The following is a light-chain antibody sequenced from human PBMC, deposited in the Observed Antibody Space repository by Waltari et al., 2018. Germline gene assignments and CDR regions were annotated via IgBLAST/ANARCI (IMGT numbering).Light chain of an antibody. CDR2: EVT. V-gene: IGLV2-11*01. CDR1: SSDAGGYNY. J-gene: IGLJ1*01. Sequence: QSALTQPRSVSGSPGQSVTISCTGSSSDAGGYNYVSWYQQHPDQAPKLMIYEVTKRTSGLPDRFSASKSGNTASLTISGLQAEDEADYYCCSYGGSYTYVFGTGTKVTVL. CDR3: CSYGGSYTYV.